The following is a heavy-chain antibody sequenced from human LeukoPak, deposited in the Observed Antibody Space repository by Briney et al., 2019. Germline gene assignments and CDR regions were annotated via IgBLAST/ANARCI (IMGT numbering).Heavy chain of an antibody. Sequence: PGGSLRLSCAASGFTLSSYEMNWVRQAPGKGLEWISYISSSGSTIYYGDSVKGRFTISRDSAKNSLYLQMNSLRAEDTAVYYCAKGWDSGSHFGSWGQGTLVTVSS. J-gene: IGHJ4*02. CDR2: ISSSGSTI. V-gene: IGHV3-48*03. D-gene: IGHD1-26*01. CDR3: AKGWDSGSHFGS. CDR1: GFTLSSYE.